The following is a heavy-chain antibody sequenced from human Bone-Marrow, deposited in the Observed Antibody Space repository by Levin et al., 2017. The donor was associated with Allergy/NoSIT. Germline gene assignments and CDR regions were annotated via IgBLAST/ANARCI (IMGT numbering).Heavy chain of an antibody. V-gene: IGHV4-59*01. CDR2: LNHIGST. CDR3: ARGVRYDI. Sequence: SQTLSLPCSVSGGTIESYYWSWLRQPPGKGLEWIGYLNHIGSTNYNPSLKSRVTISVDMSKNEVSLRLNSVTAADTAVYYCARGVRYDIWGQGSLVTVSS. J-gene: IGHJ4*02. CDR1: GGTIESYY. D-gene: IGHD1-14*01.